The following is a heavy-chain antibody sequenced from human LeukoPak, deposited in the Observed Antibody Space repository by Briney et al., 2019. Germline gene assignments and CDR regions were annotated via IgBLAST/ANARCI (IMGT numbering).Heavy chain of an antibody. J-gene: IGHJ4*02. CDR3: AKDVTTGTLALDY. CDR1: GFILSNHN. Sequence: GGSLRLSCAASGFILSNHNVNWVRQAPGKGLEWVSSIGSRTATRYYLDSIKGRLTISRDFTKRSVWLQMDSLRVEDTAMYYCAKDVTTGTLALDYWGQGALVTVSS. V-gene: IGHV3-21*01. CDR2: IGSRTATR. D-gene: IGHD1-1*01.